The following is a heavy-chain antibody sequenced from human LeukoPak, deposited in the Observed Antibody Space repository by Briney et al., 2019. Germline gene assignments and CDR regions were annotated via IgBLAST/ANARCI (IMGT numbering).Heavy chain of an antibody. CDR3: ARVPIRYGPGAAFDI. J-gene: IGHJ3*02. CDR1: GGTFSSYA. Sequence: ASVKVSCKASGGTFSSYAISWVRQAPGQGLEWMGGIIPIFGTANYAQKFQGRVTITADESTSTAYMELSSLRSEDTAVYYCARVPIRYGPGAAFDIWGQGTMVTVSS. CDR2: IIPIFGTA. V-gene: IGHV1-69*13. D-gene: IGHD3-10*01.